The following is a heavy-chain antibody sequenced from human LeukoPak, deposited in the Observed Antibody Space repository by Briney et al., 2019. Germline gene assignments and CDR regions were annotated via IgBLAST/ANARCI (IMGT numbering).Heavy chain of an antibody. CDR3: AKDRVPDSGYDIDY. Sequence: GGSLRLSCVVSGFTFRNEEMNWVRQAPRKGLEWVAGIYGGGGVIKYADSVKGRFTISRDNSENILYLQMDSLRVEDTAMYYCAKDRVPDSGYDIDYWGQGTLVTVSS. CDR2: IYGGGGVI. J-gene: IGHJ4*02. CDR1: GFTFRNEE. D-gene: IGHD5-12*01. V-gene: IGHV3-23*03.